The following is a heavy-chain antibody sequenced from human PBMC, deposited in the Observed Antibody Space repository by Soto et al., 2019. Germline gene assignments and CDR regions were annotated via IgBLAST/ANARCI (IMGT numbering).Heavy chain of an antibody. CDR1: GGTFSSYT. Sequence: ASVKVSCKASGGTFSSYTISWVRQAPGQGLERMGRIIPILGIANYAQKFQGRVTITADKSTSTAYMELSSLRSEGTAVYYCARVPRYCSSTSCPKIYAFDIWGQGTMVTVSS. J-gene: IGHJ3*02. D-gene: IGHD2-2*01. CDR3: ARVPRYCSSTSCPKIYAFDI. CDR2: IIPILGIA. V-gene: IGHV1-69*02.